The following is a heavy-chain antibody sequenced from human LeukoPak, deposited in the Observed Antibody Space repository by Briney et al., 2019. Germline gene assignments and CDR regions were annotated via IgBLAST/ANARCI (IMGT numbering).Heavy chain of an antibody. D-gene: IGHD2-2*02. CDR1: GYSISSGYY. CDR2: IYHSGST. J-gene: IGHJ5*02. Sequence: KPSETLSLTCAVSGYSISSGYYWGWIRQPPGKGLEWIGSIYHSGSTYYNPSPKSRVTISVDTSKNQFSLKLSSVTAADTAVYYCARQTAEDCSSTSCYIRNWFDPWGQGTLVTVSS. CDR3: ARQTAEDCSSTSCYIRNWFDP. V-gene: IGHV4-38-2*01.